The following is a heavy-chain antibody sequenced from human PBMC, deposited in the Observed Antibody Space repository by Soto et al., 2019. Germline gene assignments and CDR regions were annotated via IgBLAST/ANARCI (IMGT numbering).Heavy chain of an antibody. Sequence: SETLSLTCSVSGGSVKNYYWSWIRQPPGKGLEWIGFFLYGGNTDYNPSLRSRVTISVDTPENQISLRLTSVTAADTAIYYCASTMATEYFQHWGQGTLVTVS. V-gene: IGHV4-59*02. CDR2: FLYGGNT. D-gene: IGHD3-10*01. CDR1: GGSVKNYY. J-gene: IGHJ1*01. CDR3: ASTMATEYFQH.